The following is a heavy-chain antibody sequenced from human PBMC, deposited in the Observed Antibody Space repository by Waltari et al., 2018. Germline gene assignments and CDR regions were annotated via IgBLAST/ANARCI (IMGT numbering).Heavy chain of an antibody. V-gene: IGHV3-30-3*01. J-gene: IGHJ6*03. Sequence: QVQLVESGGGVVQPGRSLRLSCAASGFTFSSYAMHWVRQAPGKGLEWVAVISYDGSNKYYADSVKGRFTISRDNSKNTLYLQMNSLRAEDTAVYYCAREAYDFWSGYYYYYYYMDVWGKGTTVTVSS. D-gene: IGHD3-3*01. CDR3: AREAYDFWSGYYYYYYYMDV. CDR2: ISYDGSNK. CDR1: GFTFSSYA.